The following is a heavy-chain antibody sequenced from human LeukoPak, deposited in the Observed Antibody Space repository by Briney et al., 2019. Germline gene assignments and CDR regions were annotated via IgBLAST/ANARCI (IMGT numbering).Heavy chain of an antibody. Sequence: GGSLTLSCAASGFSFSSYEMNWVRQAPGKGLELVSYISSSGRPIYYADSVKGRFTISRDNAKNSLYLHMNSLRAGDTAVYYCAGVPMSRSYIDSWGQGTLVTVSS. CDR3: AGVPMSRSYIDS. CDR1: GFSFSSYE. CDR2: ISSSGRPI. V-gene: IGHV3-48*03. D-gene: IGHD6-6*01. J-gene: IGHJ4*02.